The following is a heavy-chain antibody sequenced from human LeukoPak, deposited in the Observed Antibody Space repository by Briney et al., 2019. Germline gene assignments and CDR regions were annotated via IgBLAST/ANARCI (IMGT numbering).Heavy chain of an antibody. CDR1: GFTFSSYA. V-gene: IGHV3-23*01. CDR3: AKGQRAAAGIFDY. CDR2: ISGSGGST. D-gene: IGHD6-13*01. J-gene: IGHJ4*02. Sequence: QSGGSLRLSCAASGFTFSSYAMDWVRQAPGKGLEWVSGISGSGGSTYYADSVKGRFTISRDNSKNTLYLQMNSLRAEDTAVYYCAKGQRAAAGIFDYWGQGTLVTVSS.